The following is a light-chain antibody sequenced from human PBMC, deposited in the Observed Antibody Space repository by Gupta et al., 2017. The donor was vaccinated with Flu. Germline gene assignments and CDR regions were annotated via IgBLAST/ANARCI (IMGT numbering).Light chain of an antibody. CDR3: SSYTGSSTLVV. Sequence: ITISCTGTSSDVGGYNYVSWYQQYPGKAPKLMIYEVTNRPSGASNRFSGSKSGNTASLTISGLQAEDDADYYCSSYTGSSTLVVFGGGTKLTVL. CDR1: SSDVGGYNY. CDR2: EVT. J-gene: IGLJ2*01. V-gene: IGLV2-14*01.